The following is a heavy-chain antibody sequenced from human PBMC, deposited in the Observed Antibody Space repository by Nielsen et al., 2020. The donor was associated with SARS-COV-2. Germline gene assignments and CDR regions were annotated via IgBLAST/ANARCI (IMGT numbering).Heavy chain of an antibody. Sequence: SETLSLTCTVSGGSVSSGSYYWSWIRQPPGKGLEWIGYIYYSGSTNYNPSLKSRVTISVDTSKNQFSLKLSSVTAADTAVYYCASDHSGEAGWYFDLWGRGTLVTVSS. V-gene: IGHV4-61*01. J-gene: IGHJ2*01. CDR2: IYYSGST. CDR1: GGSVSSGSYY. D-gene: IGHD6-13*01. CDR3: ASDHSGEAGWYFDL.